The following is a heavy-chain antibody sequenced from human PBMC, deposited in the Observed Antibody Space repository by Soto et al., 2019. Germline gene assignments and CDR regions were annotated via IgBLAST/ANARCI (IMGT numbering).Heavy chain of an antibody. J-gene: IGHJ4*02. Sequence: ASVKVSCKASGYTFTGYYIHWVRQAPGHGLEWMGWISPDSGGTNYAQKFQGRVTMTRDTSISAAHMELRWLTSDDTAVYFCARDSRSGDDYHSHEFWGQGTLVPVSS. CDR2: ISPDSGGT. D-gene: IGHD5-12*01. CDR3: ARDSRSGDDYHSHEF. CDR1: GYTFTGYY. V-gene: IGHV1-2*02.